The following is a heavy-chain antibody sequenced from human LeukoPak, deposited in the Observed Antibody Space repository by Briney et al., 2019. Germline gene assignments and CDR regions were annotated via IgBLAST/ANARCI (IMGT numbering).Heavy chain of an antibody. J-gene: IGHJ4*02. CDR1: GGSISSYY. CDR2: VHYSGST. D-gene: IGHD2-2*03. Sequence: SETLSLTCTVSGGSISSYYWSWIRQPPGKGLEWIGFVHYSGSTHYNPSLKSRVTISVDTSKNQVSLKLTSVTAADTAVYYCARDGYLAVDYWGQGTLVTVSS. CDR3: ARDGYLAVDY. V-gene: IGHV4-59*01.